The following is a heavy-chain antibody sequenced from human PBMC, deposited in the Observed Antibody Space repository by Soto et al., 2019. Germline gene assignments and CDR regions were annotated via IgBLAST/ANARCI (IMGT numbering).Heavy chain of an antibody. D-gene: IGHD4-4*01. CDR2: FDPEDGET. CDR3: ATDYSNYAFDY. J-gene: IGHJ4*02. CDR1: GGTFSSYA. V-gene: IGHV1-24*01. Sequence: ASVKVSCKASGGTFSSYAISWVRQAPGQGLEWMGGFDPEDGETIYAQKFQGRVTMTEDTSTDTAYMELSSLRSEDTAVYYCATDYSNYAFDYWGQGTMVTVSS.